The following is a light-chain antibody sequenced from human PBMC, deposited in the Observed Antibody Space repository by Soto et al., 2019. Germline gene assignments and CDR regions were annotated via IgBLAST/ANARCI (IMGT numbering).Light chain of an antibody. CDR1: QSVSRN. CDR3: QQSYSTPPT. J-gene: IGKJ1*01. CDR2: GAS. Sequence: EIVMTQSPATLSVSPGERATVSCRASQSVSRNLAWYQQKPGQAPRLLIYGASSRATGIPDRFSGSGSGTDFTLTISRLEPEDFATYYCQQSYSTPPTFGQGTKVDIK. V-gene: IGKV3D-15*01.